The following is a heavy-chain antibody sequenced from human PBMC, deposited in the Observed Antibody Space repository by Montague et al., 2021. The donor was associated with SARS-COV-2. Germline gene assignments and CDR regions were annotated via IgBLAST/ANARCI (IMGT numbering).Heavy chain of an antibody. Sequence: SETLSLTCAVYGGPLGDYYWGWIRQPPGNGLEWIGDINHNESTHYSPSLKSRVALSVDKSKNQFSPRLNSVTTADTAVYYCARGTGQHMTLFEIVRNYWYYDVWGRGTLVTVSS. V-gene: IGHV4-34*01. CDR2: INHNEST. J-gene: IGHJ2*01. CDR1: GGPLGDYY. D-gene: IGHD2/OR15-2a*01. CDR3: ARGTGQHMTLFEIVRNYWYYDV.